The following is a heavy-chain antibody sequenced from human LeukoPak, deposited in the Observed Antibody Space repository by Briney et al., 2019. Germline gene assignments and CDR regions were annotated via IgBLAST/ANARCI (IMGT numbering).Heavy chain of an antibody. Sequence: PSETLSLTCTVSGGSISSSSYYWGWIRQPPGKGLEWIGSIYYSGSTYYNPSLKSRVTISVDTSKNQFSLKLSSVTAADTAVYYCARDWDTSGWYDYWGQGTLVTVSS. V-gene: IGHV4-39*07. CDR2: IYYSGST. CDR3: ARDWDTSGWYDY. CDR1: GGSISSSSYY. D-gene: IGHD6-19*01. J-gene: IGHJ4*02.